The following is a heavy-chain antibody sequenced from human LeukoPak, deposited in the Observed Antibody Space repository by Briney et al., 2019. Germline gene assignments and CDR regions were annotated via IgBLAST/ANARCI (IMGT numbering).Heavy chain of an antibody. J-gene: IGHJ4*02. CDR1: GFTFSSYA. V-gene: IGHV3-30-3*01. CDR2: ISYDGSNK. Sequence: PGRSLRLSCAASGFTFSSYAMHWVRQAPGKGLEWVAVISYDGSNKYYADSVKGRFTISRDNSKNTLYLQMNSLRAEDTAVYYCARAGSIYDILTPSDYWGQGTLVTVSS. CDR3: ARAGSIYDILTPSDY. D-gene: IGHD3-9*01.